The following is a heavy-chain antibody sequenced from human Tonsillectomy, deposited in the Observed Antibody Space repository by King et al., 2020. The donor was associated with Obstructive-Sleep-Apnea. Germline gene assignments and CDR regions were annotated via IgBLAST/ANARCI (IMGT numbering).Heavy chain of an antibody. D-gene: IGHD5-18*01. Sequence: EVQLVESGGGLVQPGGSLRLSCAASGFTFSSYWMSWVRQAPGKGLEWVANIKRDGSEKYYVDSVKGRFTISRDNAKNSLYLQMNSLRAADTAVYYCARDDSYGSYYYGMDVWGQGTTVTVSS. CDR3: ARDDSYGSYYYGMDV. CDR2: IKRDGSEK. CDR1: GFTFSSYW. J-gene: IGHJ6*02. V-gene: IGHV3-7*01.